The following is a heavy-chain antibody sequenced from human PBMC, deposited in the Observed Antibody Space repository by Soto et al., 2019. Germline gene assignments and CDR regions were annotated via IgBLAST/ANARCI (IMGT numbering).Heavy chain of an antibody. V-gene: IGHV3-23*01. CDR2: ISGSDGST. D-gene: IGHD6-13*01. CDR3: AGRSSSWYFDN. Sequence: EVQLLESGGGLVQPGGSLRLSCAASGFTFSSHAMNWVRQAPGKGLEWVSVISGSDGSTYYADSVKDRFTFSTDNYKNTMKLQMNSLTAEDTAGYYCAGRSSSWYFDNCGQGTLVTVSS. CDR1: GFTFSSHA. J-gene: IGHJ4*02.